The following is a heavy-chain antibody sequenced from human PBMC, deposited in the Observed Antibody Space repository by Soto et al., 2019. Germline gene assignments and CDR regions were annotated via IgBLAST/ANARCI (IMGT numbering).Heavy chain of an antibody. V-gene: IGHV4-39*01. CDR2: IYYTGNT. Sequence: QLQLQESGPGLVKPSETLSLTCTVSGGSISSSSYYWGWIRQPPGKGLEWIGSIYYTGNTYSNPSLKSRVSLSVDTSMNKFSLRLSSVTAADTAVYYCARPKRYSSSRDGFDIWGQGTMVTGSS. CDR1: GGSISSSSYY. J-gene: IGHJ3*02. D-gene: IGHD6-13*01. CDR3: ARPKRYSSSRDGFDI.